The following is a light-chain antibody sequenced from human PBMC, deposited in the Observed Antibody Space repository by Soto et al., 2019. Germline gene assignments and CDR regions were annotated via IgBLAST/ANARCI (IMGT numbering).Light chain of an antibody. J-gene: IGLJ2*01. CDR1: SSDVGGYKY. Sequence: QSALTQPRSVSGSPGQSVTISCTGTSSDVGGYKYVSWYQHHPGKAPKFMIYDVSKRPSGVPDRFSGSKSGNTASLTISGLQAEDEADYYCCSSAGSFTSVVFGGGTKLTVL. CDR3: CSSAGSFTSVV. CDR2: DVS. V-gene: IGLV2-11*01.